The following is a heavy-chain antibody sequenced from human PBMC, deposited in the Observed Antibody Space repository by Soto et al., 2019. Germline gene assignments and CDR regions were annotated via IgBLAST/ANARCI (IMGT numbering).Heavy chain of an antibody. CDR2: ISSNSGTI. V-gene: IGHV3-48*01. CDR3: VSSQGYFQH. J-gene: IGHJ1*01. Sequence: GGPLRLSCAVSGFTFSSYSMNWVRQAPGKGLEWVSYISSNSGTIYYADSVKGRFTISRDNAKNSLYLQMNSLRAEDTAVYYCVSSQGYFQHWGQGTLVTVSS. CDR1: GFTFSSYS.